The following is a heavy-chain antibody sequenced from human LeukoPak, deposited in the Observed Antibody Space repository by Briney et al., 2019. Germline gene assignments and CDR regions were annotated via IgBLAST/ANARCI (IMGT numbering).Heavy chain of an antibody. CDR1: GFTFYNYA. V-gene: IGHV3-23*01. CDR3: VKAIPYYDILTGYSTPMYYFDY. CDR2: ISGSGGST. Sequence: QPGGSLRLSCAASGFTFYNYAMSWVRQAPGKGLEWVSGISGSGGSTYYADSVKGRFTISRDNSKNTLYLQMNSLRAEDTAVYYCVKAIPYYDILTGYSTPMYYFDYWGQGTLVTVSS. D-gene: IGHD3-9*01. J-gene: IGHJ4*02.